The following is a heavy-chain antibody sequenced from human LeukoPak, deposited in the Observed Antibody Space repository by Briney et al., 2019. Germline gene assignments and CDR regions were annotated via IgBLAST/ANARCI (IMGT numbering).Heavy chain of an antibody. V-gene: IGHV1-46*01. CDR2: INPSGDST. J-gene: IGHJ4*02. CDR1: GYTFSSYY. CDR3: ARSYDSSGYYFDY. D-gene: IGHD3-22*01. Sequence: TSVKVSCKASGYTFSSYYMHWVRQAPGQGLEWMGIINPSGDSTRYAQKFQGRVTLTRDTSTSTVYMELSSLRSEDTAVYYCARSYDSSGYYFDYWGQGTLVTVSS.